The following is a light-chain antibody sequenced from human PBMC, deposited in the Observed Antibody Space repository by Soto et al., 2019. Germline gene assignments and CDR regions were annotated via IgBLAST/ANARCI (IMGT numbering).Light chain of an antibody. CDR1: SSDVGGYNY. CDR2: DVS. J-gene: IGLJ1*01. V-gene: IGLV2-14*01. CDR3: SSYASSSTYV. Sequence: QSALTQPASVSGSPGQSITVSCTGTSSDVGGYNYVSWYQQPPGKAPKLMIYDVSNRPSGVSNRFSGSKSGNTGSLTISGLQAEDEADYYCSSYASSSTYVFGTGTKLTVL.